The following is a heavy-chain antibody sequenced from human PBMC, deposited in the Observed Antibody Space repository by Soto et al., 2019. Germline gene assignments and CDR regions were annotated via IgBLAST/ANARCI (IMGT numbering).Heavy chain of an antibody. Sequence: QITLKESGPTLVKPTQTLTLTCTFSGFSLSTSGVGVGWIRQPPGTALEWLALIYWNDDKRYSPSLKSRLTITKDTSKNQVVLTMTNMDPVDTATYYCAHRRLGIAAAGIGYFQHWGQGTLVTVSS. D-gene: IGHD6-13*01. CDR3: AHRRLGIAAAGIGYFQH. CDR2: IYWNDDK. J-gene: IGHJ1*01. CDR1: GFSLSTSGVG. V-gene: IGHV2-5*01.